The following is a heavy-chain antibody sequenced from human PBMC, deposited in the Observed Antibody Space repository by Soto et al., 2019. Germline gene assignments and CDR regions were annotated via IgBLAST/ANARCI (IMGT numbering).Heavy chain of an antibody. V-gene: IGHV5-51*01. Sequence: PGQSMKISCKGSGYTFTSYWIGWVPQMPGKGLEWMGIIYPGDSDTRYSPSFQGQVTIAADKSISTAYLQWSSLKDSDTAMYYCATTGAYFWSGYYTPFKYYGMDVWGQGTTVTVS. CDR3: ATTGAYFWSGYYTPFKYYGMDV. CDR2: IYPGDSDT. J-gene: IGHJ6*02. CDR1: GYTFTSYW. D-gene: IGHD3-3*01.